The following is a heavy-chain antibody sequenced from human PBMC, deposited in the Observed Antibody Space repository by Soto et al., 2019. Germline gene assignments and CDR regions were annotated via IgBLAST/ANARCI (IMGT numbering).Heavy chain of an antibody. CDR1: GGTFSNYA. Sequence: QVHLVQSGAEVKKSGSSVTVSCRASGGTFSNYAISWVRQAPGQGFEWLGGIIPIFRTPNKVQEVQGRVTITADTSTKAAYMGRSSLRSEDTAVYFCAVGSREPYNWNYYSYGLDVWGQGTTVTVS. CDR2: IIPIFRTP. CDR3: AVGSREPYNWNYYSYGLDV. V-gene: IGHV1-69*06. J-gene: IGHJ6*02. D-gene: IGHD1-20*01.